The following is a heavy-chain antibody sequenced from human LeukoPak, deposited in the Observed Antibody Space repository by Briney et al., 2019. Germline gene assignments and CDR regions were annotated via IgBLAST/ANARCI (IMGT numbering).Heavy chain of an antibody. V-gene: IGHV1-46*01. CDR3: ARDVEGDSSGYNDY. CDR2: INPSGGST. CDR1: GYTFTSYY. Sequence: ASVKVSCKASGYTFTSYYMHWVRQAPGQGLEWMGIINPSGGSTNYAQKFQGRVTITADESTSTAYMELSSLRSEDTAVYYCARDVEGDSSGYNDYWGQGTLVTVSS. J-gene: IGHJ4*02. D-gene: IGHD3-22*01.